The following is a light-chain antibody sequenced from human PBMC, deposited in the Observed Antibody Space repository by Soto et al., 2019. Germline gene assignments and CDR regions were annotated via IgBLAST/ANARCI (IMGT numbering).Light chain of an antibody. V-gene: IGKV3-15*01. CDR3: QQYYNWPRT. Sequence: EIVLTQSPGTLSLSPGERATLSCRASQTVSRSYLAWYQQKPGQAPRLLIYGASTRATGIPARFSGSGSGTEFTLTISSLQPEDFAVYYCQQYYNWPRTFGQGTKVDIK. CDR1: QTVSRSY. CDR2: GAS. J-gene: IGKJ1*01.